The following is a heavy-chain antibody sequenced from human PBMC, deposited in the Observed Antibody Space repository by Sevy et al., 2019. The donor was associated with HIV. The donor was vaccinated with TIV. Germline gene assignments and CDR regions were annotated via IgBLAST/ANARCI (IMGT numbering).Heavy chain of an antibody. CDR1: DVSISSGTNY. D-gene: IGHD6-19*01. V-gene: IGHV4-39*01. CDR2: IYYSGST. J-gene: IGHJ3*01. Sequence: SETLSLTCTVSDVSISSGTNYWGWIRQPPGKGLEWIGSIYYSGSTHYNPSLKSRVTISADTSMNQFSLKLSSVTVADTAVYYCARQRGGWYEYDASDVWGQGTMVTVSS. CDR3: ARQRGGWYEYDASDV.